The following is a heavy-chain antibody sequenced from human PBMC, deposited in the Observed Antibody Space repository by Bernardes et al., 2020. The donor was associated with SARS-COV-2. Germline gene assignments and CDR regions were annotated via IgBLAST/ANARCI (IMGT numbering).Heavy chain of an antibody. J-gene: IGHJ4*02. V-gene: IGHV3-30*18. CDR3: AKGPLFYDVGRGYSNPDY. D-gene: IGHD3-3*01. Sequence: SLFLSCAASGFTFRSSGMHWVRQAPGQGLSWVAVISYDGRTTYYADSVKGRFTISRDNSKNTLYLQMHSLGAADTAVYYCAKGPLFYDVGRGYSNPDYWGQGTLVTVSS. CDR2: ISYDGRTT. CDR1: GFTFRSSG.